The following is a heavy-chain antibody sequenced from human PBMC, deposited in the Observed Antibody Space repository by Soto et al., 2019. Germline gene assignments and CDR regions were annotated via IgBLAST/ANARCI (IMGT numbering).Heavy chain of an antibody. CDR1: GYTFTSYG. D-gene: IGHD3-3*01. J-gene: IGHJ6*03. V-gene: IGHV1-18*01. CDR2: ISAYNGNT. CDR3: ARNGVPTYYDFWSGQNPKNYYYYYMDV. Sequence: ASVKVSCKASGYTFTSYGISWVRQAPGQGLEWMGWISAYNGNTNYAQKLQGRVTMTTDTSTSTAYMELRSLRSDDTAVYYCARNGVPTYYDFWSGQNPKNYYYYYMDVWGKGTTVTVSS.